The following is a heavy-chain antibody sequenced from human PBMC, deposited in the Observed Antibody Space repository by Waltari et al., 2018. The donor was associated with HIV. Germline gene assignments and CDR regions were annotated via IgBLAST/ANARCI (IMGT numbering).Heavy chain of an antibody. CDR2: IYYSGTT. V-gene: IGHV4-59*01. CDR3: ARGTYFSYFED. D-gene: IGHD2-8*01. CDR1: GVSMKIYY. Sequence: QVQLQESGPGLVKPAETLSLTCIVSGVSMKIYYWNWIRQPPGKGLEWIGYIYYSGTTNYNPSLKSRVTISLDMSENHFSRKLTAVTAADTSVYFCARGTYFSYFEDWGQGALVTVSS. J-gene: IGHJ4*02.